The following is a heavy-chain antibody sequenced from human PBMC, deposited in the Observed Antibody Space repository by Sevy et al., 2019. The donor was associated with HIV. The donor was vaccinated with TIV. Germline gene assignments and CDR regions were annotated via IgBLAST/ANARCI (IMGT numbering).Heavy chain of an antibody. Sequence: ASVKVSCKASGYTFTSYGISWVRQAPGQGLEWMGWISAYNGNTNYAQKLQGRVTMTTDTSTSTAYMELRSLRSDDTAVYYCARATTLAAAGIIGPYYWGQGTLVTVSS. J-gene: IGHJ4*02. D-gene: IGHD6-13*01. V-gene: IGHV1-18*01. CDR1: GYTFTSYG. CDR3: ARATTLAAAGIIGPYY. CDR2: ISAYNGNT.